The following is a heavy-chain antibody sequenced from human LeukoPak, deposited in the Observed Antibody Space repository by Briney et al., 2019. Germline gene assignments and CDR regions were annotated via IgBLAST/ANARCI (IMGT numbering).Heavy chain of an antibody. J-gene: IGHJ5*02. CDR3: ARDGPKYCSNGVCYAPVDP. CDR2: ISSGSSYI. Sequence: GGSLRLSCAASGFIFSSYSMNSVRQAPGKGLEWVSSISSGSSYIYYADSVKGRFTISRDNGKNSLYLQMNSLRAEDTAVYYCARDGPKYCSNGVCYAPVDPWGQGTLVTVSS. V-gene: IGHV3-21*01. CDR1: GFIFSSYS. D-gene: IGHD2-8*01.